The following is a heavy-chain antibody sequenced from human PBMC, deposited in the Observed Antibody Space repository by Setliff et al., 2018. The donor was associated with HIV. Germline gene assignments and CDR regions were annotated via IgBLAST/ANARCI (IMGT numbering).Heavy chain of an antibody. J-gene: IGHJ4*02. Sequence: SETLSLTCAVSGDSINASYWNWIRQFPGGGLEWIGYIYYSGSTKYNPSLKRRVTISIDKSRKYFSLKLPFVTAADTAMYFCTKGRLGQADYWGQGTLVTVSS. CDR2: IYYSGST. CDR3: TKGRLGQADY. V-gene: IGHV4-59*01. CDR1: GDSINASY. D-gene: IGHD4-17*01.